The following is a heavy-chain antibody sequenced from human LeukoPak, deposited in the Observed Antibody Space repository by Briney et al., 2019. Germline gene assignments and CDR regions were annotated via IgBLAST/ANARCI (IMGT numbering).Heavy chain of an antibody. CDR2: INAGNGNT. D-gene: IGHD1-26*01. Sequence: GASVKVSCKASGYTFTSYAMHWVRQAPGQRLEWMGWINAGNGNTKYSQKFQGRVTMTRDTSTSTVYMELSSLRSEDTAVYYCARVLVGAFDYWGQGTLVTVSS. J-gene: IGHJ4*02. CDR1: GYTFTSYA. CDR3: ARVLVGAFDY. V-gene: IGHV1-3*01.